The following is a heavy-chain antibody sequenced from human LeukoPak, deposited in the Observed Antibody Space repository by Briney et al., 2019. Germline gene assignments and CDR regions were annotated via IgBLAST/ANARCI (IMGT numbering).Heavy chain of an antibody. Sequence: EGSLRLSCAASGFTFSSYAIHWVRQAPGKGLEWVAVISFDGTDAFYADSVKGRFTISRDNSKNTLYLQMNSLRAEDTAVYYCAKVSGVIITNWFDPWGQGTLVTVSS. D-gene: IGHD3-10*01. CDR3: AKVSGVIITNWFDP. V-gene: IGHV3-30*04. CDR1: GFTFSSYA. J-gene: IGHJ5*02. CDR2: ISFDGTDA.